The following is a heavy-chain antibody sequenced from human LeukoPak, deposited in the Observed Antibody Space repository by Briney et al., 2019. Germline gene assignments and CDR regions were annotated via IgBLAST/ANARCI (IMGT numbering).Heavy chain of an antibody. J-gene: IGHJ6*02. Sequence: PGGSLRLSCTASVFALSDYYMTWVRQAPGKGLEWVSYISTSGSTEHYADSVKGRFTISRDNAKNSLYLQMNSLRAEDTAVYYCARGYYYGSGSSTVYYYYGMDFWGQGTTVTVSS. CDR2: ISTSGSTE. CDR3: ARGYYYGSGSSTVYYYYGMDF. CDR1: VFALSDYY. V-gene: IGHV3-11*04. D-gene: IGHD3-10*01.